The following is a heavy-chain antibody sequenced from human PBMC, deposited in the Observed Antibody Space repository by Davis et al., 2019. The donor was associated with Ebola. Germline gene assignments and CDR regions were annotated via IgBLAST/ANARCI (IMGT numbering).Heavy chain of an antibody. Sequence: SQTLSLTCAVYGGSFSGYYWSWIRQPPGKGLEWIGEINHSGSTNYNPSLKSRVTISVDTSKNQFSLNLSSVTAADTAVYYCARGQLWLGDWFDPWGQGTLVTVSS. J-gene: IGHJ5*02. CDR1: GGSFSGYY. CDR3: ARGQLWLGDWFDP. CDR2: INHSGST. V-gene: IGHV4-34*01. D-gene: IGHD5-18*01.